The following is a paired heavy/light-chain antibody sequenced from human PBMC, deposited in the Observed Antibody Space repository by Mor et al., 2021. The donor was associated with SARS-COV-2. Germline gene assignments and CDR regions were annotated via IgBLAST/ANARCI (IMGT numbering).Heavy chain of an antibody. CDR1: GFTFSDHY. V-gene: IGHV3-72*01. CDR3: ARARYYSDSWYIGDV. Sequence: EVQLVESGGGLVQPGGSLRLSCAASGFTFSDHYMDWVRQAPGKGLEWVARSRNTARSYTTEYAASVQGRFTISRDDSKNSLYLQMNSLKTGDTALYYCARARYYSDSWYIGDVWGQGTTVTVSS. J-gene: IGHJ6*02. CDR2: SRNTARSYTT. D-gene: IGHD4-4*01.
Light chain of an antibody. V-gene: IGKV1-16*01. J-gene: IGKJ4*01. Sequence: DIQMTQSPSSVSASVGDRVTITCRASQDINRYLAWFQQKPGKAPQSLIYAASSLQSGVPSRFSGSGSGTDFTLTISSLQPEDFATYYCHQYKAYPLTFGGGTKVEIK. CDR1: QDINRY. CDR2: AAS. CDR3: HQYKAYPLT.